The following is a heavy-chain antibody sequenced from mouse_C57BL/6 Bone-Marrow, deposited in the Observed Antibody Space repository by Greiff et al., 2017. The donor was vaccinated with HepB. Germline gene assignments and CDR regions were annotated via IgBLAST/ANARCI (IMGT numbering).Heavy chain of an antibody. CDR3: ARHLSGTTVVAPFAY. Sequence: EVQRVESGGDLVKPGGSLKLSCAASGFTFSSYGMSWVRQTPDKRLEWVATISSGGSYTYYPDSVKGRFTISRDNAKNTLYLQMSSLKSEDTAMYDCARHLSGTTVVAPFAYWGQGTLVTVSA. D-gene: IGHD1-1*01. CDR1: GFTFSSYG. J-gene: IGHJ3*01. V-gene: IGHV5-6*01. CDR2: ISSGGSYT.